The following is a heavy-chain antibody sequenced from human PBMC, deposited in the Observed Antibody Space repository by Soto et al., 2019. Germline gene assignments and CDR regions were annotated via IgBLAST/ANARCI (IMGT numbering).Heavy chain of an antibody. J-gene: IGHJ6*02. CDR2: MNPNSGNT. Sequence: SVKVCCKSSGYTLTGYDINMFRQATGQGLEWMGWMNPNSGNTGYAEKFQGRVTMTRNTSISTAYMELRSLRSEDTAVYYCWFYAYVWGSPPQWYGMDVWGQGTTVTVSS. V-gene: IGHV1-8*01. CDR3: WFYAYVWGSPPQWYGMDV. D-gene: IGHD3-16*01. CDR1: GYTLTGYD.